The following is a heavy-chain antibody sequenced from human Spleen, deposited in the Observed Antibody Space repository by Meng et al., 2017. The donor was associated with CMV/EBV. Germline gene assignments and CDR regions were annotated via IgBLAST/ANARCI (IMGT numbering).Heavy chain of an antibody. CDR2: IKHDGSAK. J-gene: IGHJ4*02. V-gene: IGHV3-7*01. Sequence: GGSLRLSCAASGFTFSSYWMSWVRQAPGKGLEWVANIKHDGSAKYYVDSLKGRFTISRDNAQNSLFLQLNSLRAEDTAVYYCARDGGIAARPADYWGQGTLVTVSS. CDR3: ARDGGIAARPADY. D-gene: IGHD6-6*01. CDR1: GFTFSSYW.